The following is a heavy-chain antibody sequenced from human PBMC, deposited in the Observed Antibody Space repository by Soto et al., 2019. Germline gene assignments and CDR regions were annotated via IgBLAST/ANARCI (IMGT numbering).Heavy chain of an antibody. CDR2: ITGSGAST. D-gene: IGHD4-4*01. CDR1: GFTFSDYG. J-gene: IGHJ4*02. CDR3: AKANYSNYGYVNY. V-gene: IGHV3-23*01. Sequence: EVQLLESGGGWVQPGGSLRLSCAASGFTFSDYGMSWVRQAPAKGLDWVSSITGSGASTYYANSVKGRFTISRDKSKNTLDLQMNSLRAEDTAVYYCAKANYSNYGYVNYWGQGTLVTVSS.